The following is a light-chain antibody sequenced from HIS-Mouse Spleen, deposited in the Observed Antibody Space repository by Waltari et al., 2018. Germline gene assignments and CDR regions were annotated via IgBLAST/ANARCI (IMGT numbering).Light chain of an antibody. V-gene: IGLV3-25*03. J-gene: IGLJ2*01. CDR2: KDS. CDR3: QSADSSGTYVV. CDR1: PLPQQY. Sequence: SYELTQPPSVSVSPGQTARITRPGDPLPQQYAYWYQQKQGQAPVLVIYKDSERPSGIPERFSGSSSGTTVTLTISGVQAEDEADYYCQSADSSGTYVVFGGGTKLTVL.